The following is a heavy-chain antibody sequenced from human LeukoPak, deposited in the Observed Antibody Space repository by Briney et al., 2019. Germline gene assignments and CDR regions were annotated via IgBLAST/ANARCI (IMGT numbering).Heavy chain of an antibody. CDR2: INPSGAST. Sequence: ASVKVSCKASGYTFTNSYMHWVRQAPGQGLQWMGIINPSGASTSYAQRFQGRVTMTRVTSTSTVYMELSSLRSEDTAVYYCARTQRQGYCSGGYCYSDAFDIWGQGTMVTVSS. CDR3: ARTQRQGYCSGGYCYSDAFDI. J-gene: IGHJ3*02. CDR1: GYTFTNSY. D-gene: IGHD2-15*01. V-gene: IGHV1-46*03.